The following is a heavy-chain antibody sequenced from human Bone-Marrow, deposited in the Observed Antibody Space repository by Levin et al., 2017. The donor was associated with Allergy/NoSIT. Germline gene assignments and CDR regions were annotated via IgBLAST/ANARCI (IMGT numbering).Heavy chain of an antibody. CDR1: GFTFSSTW. V-gene: IGHV3-74*01. Sequence: PGGSLRLSCAASGFTFSSTWMHWVRQVPGEGLVWVSRTNNNGGTTNYADSVKGRFAISRDNAKNTLYFQMNSLRIEDTAVYYGVTAGDYRFDNWGQGTLVTVSS. CDR2: TNNNGGTT. CDR3: VTAGDYRFDN. J-gene: IGHJ4*02. D-gene: IGHD2-21*01.